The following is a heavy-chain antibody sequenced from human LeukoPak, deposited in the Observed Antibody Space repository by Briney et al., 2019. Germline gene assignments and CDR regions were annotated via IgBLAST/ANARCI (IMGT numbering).Heavy chain of an antibody. CDR3: TTDRNIGWPDY. D-gene: IGHD2/OR15-2a*01. Sequence: GGSLRLSCAASGFTFSNAWMSWVRQAPGKGLEWVGRIKSKTDGGTTDYAAPVKGRFTISRDDSKNTLYLQMNSLKTEDIAVYYCTTDRNIGWPDYWGQGTLVTVSS. J-gene: IGHJ4*02. V-gene: IGHV3-15*01. CDR1: GFTFSNAW. CDR2: IKSKTDGGTT.